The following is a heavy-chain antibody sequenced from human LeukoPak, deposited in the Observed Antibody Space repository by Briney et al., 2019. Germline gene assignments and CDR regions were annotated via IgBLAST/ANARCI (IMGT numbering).Heavy chain of an antibody. Sequence: GGSLRLSCVGSGFAFHNYAMHWVRRPPGKGLEWVSAINWNSDTKAYADSVKGRFTISRDRARNSLYLQMDSLRPEDTALYYCAKDTGGNGAYFYAMGVWGQGTSVTVSS. CDR3: AKDTGGNGAYFYAMGV. V-gene: IGHV3-9*01. J-gene: IGHJ6*02. CDR1: GFAFHNYA. CDR2: INWNSDTK. D-gene: IGHD4-23*01.